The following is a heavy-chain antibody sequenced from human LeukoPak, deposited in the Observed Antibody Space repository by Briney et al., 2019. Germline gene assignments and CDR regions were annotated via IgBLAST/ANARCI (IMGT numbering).Heavy chain of an antibody. J-gene: IGHJ4*02. CDR1: GGSISSSTYY. D-gene: IGHD3-16*01. V-gene: IGHV4-39*01. CDR2: IYYSGST. CDR3: VRGSTLRHYQY. Sequence: KPSGTLSLTCAVSGGSISSSTYYWGWIRRPPGKGLEWIGSIYYSGSTYYNPSLKSRTTVSVDTSKNQFSLKLSSVTAADTAVYYCVRGSTLRHYQYWGQGTLVTVSS.